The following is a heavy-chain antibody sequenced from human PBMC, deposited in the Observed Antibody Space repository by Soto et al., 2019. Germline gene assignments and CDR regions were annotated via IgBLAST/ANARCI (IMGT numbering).Heavy chain of an antibody. D-gene: IGHD6-6*01. CDR3: ARGIAALSDY. CDR2: ISSSSSYT. V-gene: IGHV3-11*06. Sequence: GGSLRLPCAASGFTFSDYYMSWIRQAPGKGLEWVSYISSSSSYTNYADSVKGRFTISRDNAKNSLYLQMNSLRAEDTAVYYCARGIAALSDYWGQGTLVTVSS. CDR1: GFTFSDYY. J-gene: IGHJ4*02.